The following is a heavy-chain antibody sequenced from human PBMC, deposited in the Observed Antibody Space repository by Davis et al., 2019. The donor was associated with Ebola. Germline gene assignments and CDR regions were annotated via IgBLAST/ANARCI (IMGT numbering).Heavy chain of an antibody. Sequence: GESLKIPCAASGFTFSDYYMSWIRQAPGKGLEWVALISYDGSDKQYADPVRGRFTITRDNSKHMLYLEMNSLTTEDTAVYHCATPLYYDSSGMDYWGQGTLVTVSS. D-gene: IGHD3-22*01. CDR1: GFTFSDYY. CDR2: ISYDGSDK. J-gene: IGHJ4*02. CDR3: ATPLYYDSSGMDY. V-gene: IGHV3-30*03.